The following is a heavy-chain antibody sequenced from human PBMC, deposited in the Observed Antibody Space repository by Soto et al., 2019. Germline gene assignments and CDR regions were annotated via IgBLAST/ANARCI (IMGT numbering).Heavy chain of an antibody. CDR1: GYTFTSYA. Sequence: QVQLVQSGAEVKKPGASVKVSCKASGYTFTSYAMHWVRQAPGQRLEWMGWINAGNGNTKYSQKFQGRVTITRDTSASTADMELSSLRSEDTAVYYCARAKGVNYYGSGKSSRGGWFDPWGQGTLVTVSS. J-gene: IGHJ5*02. D-gene: IGHD3-10*01. CDR2: INAGNGNT. CDR3: ARAKGVNYYGSGKSSRGGWFDP. V-gene: IGHV1-3*01.